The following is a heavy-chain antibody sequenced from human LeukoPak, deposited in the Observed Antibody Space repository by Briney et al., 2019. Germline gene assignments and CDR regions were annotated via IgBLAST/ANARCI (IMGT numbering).Heavy chain of an antibody. V-gene: IGHV1-46*01. D-gene: IGHD5-12*01. Sequence: ASVKVSCKASGYTFTSYYMHWVRQAPGQGLEWVGIINPSGDPTTYAQKFQGRVTMTSDMSTSTVYMELSSLRSEDTAVYYCARDSGYDSGPISQEPAFDIWGQGTMVTVSS. CDR1: GYTFTSYY. CDR2: INPSGDPT. J-gene: IGHJ3*02. CDR3: ARDSGYDSGPISQEPAFDI.